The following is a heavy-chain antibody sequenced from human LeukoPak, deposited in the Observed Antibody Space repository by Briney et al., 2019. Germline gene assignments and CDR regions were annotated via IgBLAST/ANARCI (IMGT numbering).Heavy chain of an antibody. J-gene: IGHJ6*02. CDR3: AAGRYDFWSGYHYGMDV. CDR2: IVVGGGNT. D-gene: IGHD3-3*01. CDR1: GFTFTSSA. Sequence: SVKVSCKASGFTFTSSAMQWVRQARGQRLEWIGWIVVGGGNTNYAQKFQERVTITRDMSTSTAYMELSSLRSEDTAVYYCAAGRYDFWSGYHYGMDVWGQGTTVTVSS. V-gene: IGHV1-58*02.